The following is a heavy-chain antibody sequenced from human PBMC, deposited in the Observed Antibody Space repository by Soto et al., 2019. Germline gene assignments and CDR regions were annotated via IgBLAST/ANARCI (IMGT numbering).Heavy chain of an antibody. CDR3: ARDRSADRFVQYFPH. CDR1: VFIFTSYS. J-gene: IGHJ1*01. V-gene: IGHV3-21*01. CDR2: ISIRSDSI. Sequence: GGSLRLSCAASVFIFTSYSMVLVRQVPGKGLECVSSISIRSDSIYYADSVKGRFTISRDNAQNSLYLQMNSLTPEDTAVYYCARDRSADRFVQYFPHWAQGTIVTVSS. D-gene: IGHD6-19*01.